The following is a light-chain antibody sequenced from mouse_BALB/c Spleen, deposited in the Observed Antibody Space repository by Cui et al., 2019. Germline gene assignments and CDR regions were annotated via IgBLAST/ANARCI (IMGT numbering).Light chain of an antibody. CDR1: SSVSSSY. CDR3: HQYHRSPLT. Sequence: QIVLTKSPAILSASLGERVTMTCTASSSVSSSYLHWYQQKPGSSPKLWIYSTSNLASGVPARFSGSGSGTSYSLTISSMEAEDAATYYCHQYHRSPLTFGAGTKLELK. V-gene: IGKV4-74*01. CDR2: STS. J-gene: IGKJ5*01.